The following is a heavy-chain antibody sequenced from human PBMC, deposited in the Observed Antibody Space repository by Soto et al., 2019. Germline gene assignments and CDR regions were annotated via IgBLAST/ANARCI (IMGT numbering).Heavy chain of an antibody. D-gene: IGHD5-18*01. CDR3: ARGDVDTAMVTDFYYYYGMDV. J-gene: IGHJ6*02. Sequence: EVQLVESGGGLVQPGGSLRLSCAASGFTFSSYWMHWVRQAPGKGLVWVSRINSDGSSTSYADSVKGRFTISRDNAKNTLYLQMNSLRAEDTAVYYCARGDVDTAMVTDFYYYYGMDVWGQGTTVTVSS. CDR1: GFTFSSYW. V-gene: IGHV3-74*01. CDR2: INSDGSST.